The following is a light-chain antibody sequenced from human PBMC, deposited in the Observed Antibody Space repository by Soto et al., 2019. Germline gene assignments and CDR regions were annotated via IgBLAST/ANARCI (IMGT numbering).Light chain of an antibody. J-gene: IGKJ1*01. CDR1: QSVSSSY. V-gene: IGKV3-20*01. Sequence: EIVLTQSPGTLALSPGERATLSCRASQSVSSSYLAWYQQKPGQAPRLLIYGASFRATGIPDRFSGSGSGTDFTLTISRLDPEDFAVYYCQQYGSSPGMFGQGTKVEIK. CDR2: GAS. CDR3: QQYGSSPGM.